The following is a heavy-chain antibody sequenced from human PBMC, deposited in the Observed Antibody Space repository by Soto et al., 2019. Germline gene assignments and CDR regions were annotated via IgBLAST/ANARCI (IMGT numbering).Heavy chain of an antibody. CDR2: VDADGSGT. V-gene: IGHV3-74*01. D-gene: IGHD1-1*01. CDR1: GFGFSSYG. Sequence: EVQLVESGGGLVQPGGSLRLSCAASGFGFSSYGMHWVRQAPGTGLVWVSRVDADGSGTTYAGSVKGRFSISRDNAKNTVSLQMNNLRAEDTAVYYCAGASGWKFDYWGLGVLVTVSS. CDR3: AGASGWKFDY. J-gene: IGHJ4*02.